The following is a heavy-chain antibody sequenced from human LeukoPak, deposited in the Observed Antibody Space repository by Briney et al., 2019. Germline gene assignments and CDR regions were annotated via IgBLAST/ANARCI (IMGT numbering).Heavy chain of an antibody. D-gene: IGHD3-22*01. CDR2: ISGSGGST. CDR1: GFTFNNYA. CDR3: ARNRDSYDSSGYYYGGY. J-gene: IGHJ4*02. Sequence: GGSLRLSCAASGFTFNNYAMNWVRQAPGKGLEWVSGISGSGGSTYYADSVKGRFTISRDNSKNTLYLQMNSLRAEDTAVYYCARNRDSYDSSGYYYGGYWGQGTLVTVSS. V-gene: IGHV3-23*01.